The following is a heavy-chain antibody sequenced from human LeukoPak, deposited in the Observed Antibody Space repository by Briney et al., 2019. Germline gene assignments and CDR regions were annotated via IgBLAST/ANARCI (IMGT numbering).Heavy chain of an antibody. V-gene: IGHV1-69*10. Sequence: SVKVSCKASGGTFSSYTISWVRQAPGQGLEWMGGIIPIVGIANYAQKFQGRVTITADKSTSTAYMELSSLRSEDTAVYYCARDHHYYDSHWYFDLWGRGTLVTVSS. J-gene: IGHJ2*01. CDR2: IIPIVGIA. D-gene: IGHD3-22*01. CDR1: GGTFSSYT. CDR3: ARDHHYYDSHWYFDL.